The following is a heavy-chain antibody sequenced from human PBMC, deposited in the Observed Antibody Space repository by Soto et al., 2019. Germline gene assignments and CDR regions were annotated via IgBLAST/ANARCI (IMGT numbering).Heavy chain of an antibody. CDR1: GFTSDDYA. D-gene: IGHD2-15*01. CDR2: IYWNSNHI. J-gene: IGHJ4*02. V-gene: IGHV3-9*02. CDR3: VIDVVRGAADC. Sequence: EVKLVEAGGGLVQPGRSLRLSCVASGFTSDDYAMHWVRQAPGKGLEWVAGIYWNSNHIDYGESVKGRLTISRDNDEKSLYLQMNSLRPEGTAMYFCVIDVVRGAADCGGQRNLLTVSP.